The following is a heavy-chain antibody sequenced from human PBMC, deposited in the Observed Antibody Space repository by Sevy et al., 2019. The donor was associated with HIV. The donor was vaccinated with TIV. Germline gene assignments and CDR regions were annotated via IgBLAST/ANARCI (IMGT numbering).Heavy chain of an antibody. D-gene: IGHD3-10*01. Sequence: GESLKISCAASGFTFSSYDIHWVRQATGKGLEWVSAIRTAGDTYYPDSVKGRFTISRENAKNSLYLQMNSLRAGDTAVYYCAREVPGSLYGMDVWGQGTTVTVSS. V-gene: IGHV3-13*01. CDR3: AREVPGSLYGMDV. CDR1: GFTFSSYD. CDR2: IRTAGDT. J-gene: IGHJ6*02.